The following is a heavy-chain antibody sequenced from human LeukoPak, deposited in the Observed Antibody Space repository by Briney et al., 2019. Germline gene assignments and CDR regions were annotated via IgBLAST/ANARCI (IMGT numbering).Heavy chain of an antibody. Sequence: ASVKVSCKTSGYTFTSYAMHWVRLAPGQRLERMGWINAGNGNTKYSQKFQDRVTITRDTSASTAYMELSSLRSEDTAVYFCARGPYSNYWFDPWGQGTLVTVSS. CDR3: ARGPYSNYWFDP. D-gene: IGHD4-11*01. J-gene: IGHJ5*02. CDR1: GYTFTSYA. CDR2: INAGNGNT. V-gene: IGHV1-3*01.